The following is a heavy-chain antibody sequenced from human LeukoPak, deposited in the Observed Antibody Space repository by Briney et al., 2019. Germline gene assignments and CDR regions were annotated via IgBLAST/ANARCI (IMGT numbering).Heavy chain of an antibody. CDR2: ISISSSYI. Sequence: GGSLRLSCAASGFTFSSYSMNWVRQAPGKGLEWVSSISISSSYIYYADSVKGRFTISRDNAKNSLYLQMNSLRAEDTAVYYCASPTCSSTSCYGYYFDYWGQGTLVTVSS. V-gene: IGHV3-21*01. D-gene: IGHD2-2*01. CDR1: GFTFSSYS. CDR3: ASPTCSSTSCYGYYFDY. J-gene: IGHJ4*02.